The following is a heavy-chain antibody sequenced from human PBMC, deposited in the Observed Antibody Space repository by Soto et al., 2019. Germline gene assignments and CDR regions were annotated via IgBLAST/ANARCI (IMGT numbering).Heavy chain of an antibody. CDR1: GFTFSSYA. CDR3: ARAAKTYSAFDI. J-gene: IGHJ3*02. D-gene: IGHD2-15*01. CDR2: ISYDGSNK. Sequence: GGSLRLSCAASGFTFSSYAMHWVRQAPGKGLEWVAVISYDGSNKYYADSVKGRFTISRDNSKNTLYLQMNSLRAEDTAVYYCARAAKTYSAFDIWGQGTMVTVSS. V-gene: IGHV3-30-3*01.